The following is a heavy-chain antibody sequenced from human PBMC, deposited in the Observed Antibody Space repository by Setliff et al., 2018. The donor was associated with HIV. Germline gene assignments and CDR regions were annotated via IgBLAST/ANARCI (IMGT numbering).Heavy chain of an antibody. CDR2: IHHSGST. V-gene: IGHV4-34*01. J-gene: IGHJ4*02. Sequence: PSETLSLTCAVYGGSFSGYYWSWVRQPPGKGLEWIGEIHHSGSTNNNPSLKSRVTISLAASKNQFSLKLRSVTVEDTAVYYCSRDTFGADDTWGQGTLVTVSS. CDR1: GGSFSGYY. CDR3: SRDTFGADDT. D-gene: IGHD3-3*01.